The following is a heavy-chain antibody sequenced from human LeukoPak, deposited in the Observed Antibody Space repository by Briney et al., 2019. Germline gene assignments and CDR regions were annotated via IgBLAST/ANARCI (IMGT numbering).Heavy chain of an antibody. Sequence: ASVKVSCKASGYTFTSYGISWVRQAPGQGLDWMGWISAYNGNTNYAQTLQGRVTMTTDTSTSTAYMELRSLRSDDTAVYYCARGDDYGDYADFDYWGQGTLVTVSS. D-gene: IGHD4-17*01. CDR1: GYTFTSYG. J-gene: IGHJ4*02. CDR3: ARGDDYGDYADFDY. CDR2: ISAYNGNT. V-gene: IGHV1-18*01.